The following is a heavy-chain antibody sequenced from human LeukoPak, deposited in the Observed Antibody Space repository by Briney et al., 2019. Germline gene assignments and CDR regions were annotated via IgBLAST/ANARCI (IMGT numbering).Heavy chain of an antibody. CDR1: GYTFTGYY. CDR2: INPNSGGT. V-gene: IGHV1-2*02. J-gene: IGHJ6*03. Sequence: ASVKVSCKASGYTFTGYYMHWVRQAPGQGLEWMGWINPNSGGTNYAQKFQGRVTMTRDTSISTAYMELSRLRPDDTAVYYCARDLIRFLEWLLIYYYYYMDVWGKGTTVTVSS. D-gene: IGHD3-3*01. CDR3: ARDLIRFLEWLLIYYYYYMDV.